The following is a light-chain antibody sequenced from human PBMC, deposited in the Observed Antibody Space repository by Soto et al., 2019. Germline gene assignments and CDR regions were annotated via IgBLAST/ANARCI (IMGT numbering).Light chain of an antibody. CDR1: QSISSW. V-gene: IGKV1-5*01. CDR3: QQYNSYPLT. Sequence: DIQMTQSPSTLSASVGDRVTITCRASQSISSWVAWYQQKPGKAPKLLIYDASSLESGVPSRFSGSGSGTEFTLTISSLQPDDVATYYCQQYNSYPLTFGGGTKVEIK. CDR2: DAS. J-gene: IGKJ4*01.